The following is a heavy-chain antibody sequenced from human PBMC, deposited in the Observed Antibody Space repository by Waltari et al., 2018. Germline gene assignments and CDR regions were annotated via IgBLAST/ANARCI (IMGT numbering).Heavy chain of an antibody. V-gene: IGHV4-34*01. CDR3: ASLTIFGVVGGWFDP. D-gene: IGHD3-3*01. CDR2: INHSGST. J-gene: IGHJ5*02. Sequence: QVQLQQWGAGLLKHSETLSLTCAVYGGSFSGYTRTWIRQPPGKGLEWFGEINHSGSTNYNPSLKRRVTISGDTSKNQFSLKLSSVTAADTAVYYCASLTIFGVVGGWFDPWGQGTLVTVSS. CDR1: GGSFSGYT.